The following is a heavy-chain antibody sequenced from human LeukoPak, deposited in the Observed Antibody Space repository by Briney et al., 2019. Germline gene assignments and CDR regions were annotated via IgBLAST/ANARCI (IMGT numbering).Heavy chain of an antibody. CDR1: GFSFDVYA. Sequence: GGSLRLSCAASGFSFDVYAMHCVRQAPGKGLEWVSGISWNSDTIGYVDSVKGRFTISRDNAKNSLYLQMNSLRAEDTALYYCAKDISGTYLAALDYWGQGTLVTVSS. CDR2: ISWNSDTI. D-gene: IGHD1-26*01. CDR3: AKDISGTYLAALDY. J-gene: IGHJ4*02. V-gene: IGHV3-9*01.